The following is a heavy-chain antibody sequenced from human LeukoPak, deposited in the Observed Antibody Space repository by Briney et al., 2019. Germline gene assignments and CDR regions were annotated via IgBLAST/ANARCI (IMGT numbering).Heavy chain of an antibody. CDR1: GFPFSSYA. CDR3: ARGSGTSGWFDP. CDR2: ITSNGGTT. D-gene: IGHD1-7*01. Sequence: GGSLRLSCSASGFPFSSYAMHWVRQAPGKGLEYLSAITSNGGTTYYADSVKGRFTISRDNSKNTLYLQMNSLRAEDTAVYYCARGSGTSGWFDPWGRGTLVTVSS. J-gene: IGHJ5*02. V-gene: IGHV3-64*04.